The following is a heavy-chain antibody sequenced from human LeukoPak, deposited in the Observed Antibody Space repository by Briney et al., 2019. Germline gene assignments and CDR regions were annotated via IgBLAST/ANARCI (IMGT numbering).Heavy chain of an antibody. CDR3: ARDPMVRGPPSYYFDY. CDR2: ISGSGGST. V-gene: IGHV3-23*01. J-gene: IGHJ4*02. CDR1: GFTFSSYA. Sequence: PGGSLRLSCAASGFTFSSYAMSWVRQAPGKGLEWVSAISGSGGSTYYADSVKGRFTISRDNSKNTLYLQMNSLRAEDTAVYYCARDPMVRGPPSYYFDYWGQGTLVTVSS. D-gene: IGHD3-10*01.